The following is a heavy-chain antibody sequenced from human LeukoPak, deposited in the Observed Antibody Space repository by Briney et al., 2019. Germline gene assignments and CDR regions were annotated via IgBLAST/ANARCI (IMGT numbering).Heavy chain of an antibody. CDR3: AKDPHYDFDMDV. V-gene: IGHV3-30*02. CDR1: GFTFSSYG. Sequence: GRSLRLSCAASGFTFSSYGMHWVRQAPGKGLEWVAFIRYDGSNKYYADSVKGRFTVSRDNSKNTLYLQMNSLRAEDTAVYYCAKDPHYDFDMDVWGKGTMVTVSS. CDR2: IRYDGSNK. D-gene: IGHD3-3*01. J-gene: IGHJ6*03.